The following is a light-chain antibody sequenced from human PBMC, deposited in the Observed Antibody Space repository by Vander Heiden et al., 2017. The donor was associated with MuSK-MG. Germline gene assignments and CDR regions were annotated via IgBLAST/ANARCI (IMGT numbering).Light chain of an antibody. V-gene: IGKV1-33*01. CDR1: QDISNY. CDR3: QQYDNLPLLT. Sequence: DIQMTQSPSSLSASVGDRVTITCQASQDISNYLSWYQQKPGKAPKLLIYDASNLETGVPSRFSGSGSGTDFTFTISSLQPEDIATYYCQQYDNLPLLTFGGGTKVEIK. CDR2: DAS. J-gene: IGKJ4*01.